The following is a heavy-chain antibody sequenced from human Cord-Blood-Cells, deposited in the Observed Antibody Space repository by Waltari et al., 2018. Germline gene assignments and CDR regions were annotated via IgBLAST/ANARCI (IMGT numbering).Heavy chain of an antibody. CDR1: GGSFSGYY. V-gene: IGHV4-34*01. Sequence: QVQLQQWGAGLLKPSETLSLTCAVYGGSFSGYYWSWIRRPPGKGLEWIGEINHSGSTNYNPALKSRATISVETSKNQFSLKLSSATAAETAVYYCARHAWDSSTFLDYWVQGTLVTVSS. J-gene: IGHJ4*02. CDR3: ARHAWDSSTFLDY. CDR2: INHSGST. D-gene: IGHD6-13*01.